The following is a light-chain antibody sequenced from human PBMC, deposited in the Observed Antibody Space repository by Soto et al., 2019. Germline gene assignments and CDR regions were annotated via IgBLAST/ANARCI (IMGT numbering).Light chain of an antibody. CDR1: SRDVGGYNW. J-gene: IGLJ1*01. V-gene: IGLV2-8*01. Sequence: QSALTQPPSASGSLGQSVTISCTGTSRDVGGYNWVSWYQHHPGKVPKLLIYDVSKRPSGIPDRFSGSKSGYTAFLTVSGLQAEDEADYYCSSFVGGNTYVFGTGTKLTVL. CDR2: DVS. CDR3: SSFVGGNTYV.